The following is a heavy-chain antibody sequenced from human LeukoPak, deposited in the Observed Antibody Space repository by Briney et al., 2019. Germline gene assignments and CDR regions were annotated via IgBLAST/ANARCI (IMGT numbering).Heavy chain of an antibody. D-gene: IGHD3-9*01. J-gene: IGHJ6*03. Sequence: SETLSFTSTVAGGSSSDYYWSWIRQAAGKGLEWIGRISTSGSTNYNPSLKSRVTMSEETSNTQFSLTLSSVTAEDTAGDYATRGSQTDTLTGYPTFYTYYYMDVWGKGTTLSVPS. CDR3: TRGSQTDTLTGYPTFYTYYYMDV. CDR2: ISTSGST. V-gene: IGHV4-4*07. CDR1: GGSSSDYY.